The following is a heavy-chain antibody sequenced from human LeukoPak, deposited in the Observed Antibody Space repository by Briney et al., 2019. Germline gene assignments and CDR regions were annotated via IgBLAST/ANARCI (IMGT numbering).Heavy chain of an antibody. V-gene: IGHV3-21*01. CDR2: ISSSSSYI. J-gene: IGHJ6*02. D-gene: IGHD3-16*01. CDR3: ARDWGYYYYCGMDV. Sequence: PGGFLRLSCAASGFTFSSYSMNWVRQAPGKGLEWVSSISSSSSYIYYADSVKGRFTISRDNAKNSLYLQMNSLRAEDTAVYYCARDWGYYYYCGMDVWGQGTTVTVSS. CDR1: GFTFSSYS.